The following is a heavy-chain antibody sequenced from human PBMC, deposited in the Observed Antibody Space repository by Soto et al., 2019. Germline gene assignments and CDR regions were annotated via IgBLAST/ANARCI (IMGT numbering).Heavy chain of an antibody. J-gene: IGHJ6*02. D-gene: IGHD4-17*01. V-gene: IGHV3-33*01. CDR3: ARRRSTVTTPWFYHGMDV. Sequence: QVQLEESGGGVVQPGRSLRLSCTASGFAFSDYGMTWVRQAQGKGLKGGAIIFYDGSHKYYADSVKGRFTISRDNSRNTVELQMNSLRAEDTATYFCARRRSTVTTPWFYHGMDVWGRGTTVTVSS. CDR1: GFAFSDYG. CDR2: IFYDGSHK.